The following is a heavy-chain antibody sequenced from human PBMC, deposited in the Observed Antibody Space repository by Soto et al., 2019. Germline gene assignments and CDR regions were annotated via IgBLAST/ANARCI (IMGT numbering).Heavy chain of an antibody. V-gene: IGHV1-69*13. J-gene: IGHJ4*02. Sequence: SVKVSCKASGGTFRSYAISWVRQAPGQGLELMGGIIPIFGTANYAQKFQGRVTITADESTSTAYMELSSLRSEDTAVYYCARGGLLYYDSSDYFDYWGQGTLVTVYS. CDR3: ARGGLLYYDSSDYFDY. CDR2: IIPIFGTA. D-gene: IGHD3-22*01. CDR1: GGTFRSYA.